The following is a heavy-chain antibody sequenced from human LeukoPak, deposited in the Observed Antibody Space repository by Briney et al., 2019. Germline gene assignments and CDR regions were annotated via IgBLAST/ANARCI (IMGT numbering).Heavy chain of an antibody. CDR3: ARDKGTSYLSSFDY. CDR2: IYSGGST. V-gene: IGHV3-NL1*01. D-gene: IGHD6-6*01. CDR1: GFTFNNYG. Sequence: GGSLRLSCAASGFTFNNYGMHWVRQAPGKGLEWVSLIYSGGSTYYADSVKGRFTISRDNSKNTLYLQMNSLRAADTAVYYCARDKGTSYLSSFDYWGQGTLVTVSS. J-gene: IGHJ4*02.